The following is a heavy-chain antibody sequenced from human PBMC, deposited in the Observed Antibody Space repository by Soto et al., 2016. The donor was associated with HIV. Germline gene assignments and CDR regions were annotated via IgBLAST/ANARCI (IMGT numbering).Heavy chain of an antibody. J-gene: IGHJ2*01. CDR1: GASFSSTSYY. CDR3: ARVGVVSYFDF. Sequence: QVQLQESGPGLVKPSGTLSLTCTVSGASFSSTSYYWGWIRQPPGKGLEWVGHIYYTGSTFSNPSLTSRVTMSVDTSKNQFSLKLRSVTAADTAVYYCARVGVVSYFDFWGLAPWSLSPQ. V-gene: IGHV4-39*01. D-gene: IGHD2-15*01. CDR2: IYYTGST.